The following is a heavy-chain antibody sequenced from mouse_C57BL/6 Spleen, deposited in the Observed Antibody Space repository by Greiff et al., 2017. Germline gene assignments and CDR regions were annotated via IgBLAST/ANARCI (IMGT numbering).Heavy chain of an antibody. CDR2: IYPRDGST. Sequence: QVQLQQSGPELVKPGASVKLSCKASGYTFTSYDINWVKQRPGQGLAWIGWIYPRDGSTKYNEKFKGKATLTVDTSSSTAYMELHSLTSEDSAVYFCASRTGPLYFDYWGQGTTLTVSS. CDR3: ASRTGPLYFDY. V-gene: IGHV1-85*01. J-gene: IGHJ2*01. CDR1: GYTFTSYD. D-gene: IGHD4-1*01.